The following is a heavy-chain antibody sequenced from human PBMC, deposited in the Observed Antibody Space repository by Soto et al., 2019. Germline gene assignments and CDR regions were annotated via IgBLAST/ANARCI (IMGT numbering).Heavy chain of an antibody. CDR3: VREKDSSGWYSFDS. D-gene: IGHD6-19*01. Sequence: EVELVESGGGLVQPGVSLRLSCAASGFTFSSYDMHWVRQPTGKGLEWVSGIGSAGDTYYPGSVKGRFTISREDAKNSLYLQMNSLRAEDTAVYYCVREKDSSGWYSFDSWCRGTLVTVSS. CDR1: GFTFSSYD. J-gene: IGHJ4*02. CDR2: IGSAGDT. V-gene: IGHV3-13*01.